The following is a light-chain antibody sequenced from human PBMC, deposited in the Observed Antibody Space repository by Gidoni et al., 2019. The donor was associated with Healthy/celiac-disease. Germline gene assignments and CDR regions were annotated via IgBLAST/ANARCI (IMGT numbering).Light chain of an antibody. Sequence: EIVLTQSPATLSLSPGERATLSCRASQSISSYLAWYQQKPGQAPRLLIYDASNRATGISARFSGSGSGTDFTLTISSLEPEDFAVYYCQQRGNWPPITFXQXTRLELK. CDR2: DAS. V-gene: IGKV3-11*01. CDR1: QSISSY. CDR3: QQRGNWPPIT. J-gene: IGKJ5*01.